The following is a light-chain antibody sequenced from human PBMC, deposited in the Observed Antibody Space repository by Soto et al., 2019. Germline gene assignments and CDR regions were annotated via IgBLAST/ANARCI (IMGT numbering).Light chain of an antibody. V-gene: IGKV3-11*01. J-gene: IGKJ4*01. CDR3: QQRLDWPLT. Sequence: EIVLTQYPATLSLSPGERATLSCRASRSATTYIAWYQQKPGQAPRLLIYDASTRATGIPARFSGSGSGTVFTLTISSLEPEDFAVYYCQQRLDWPLTFGGGTKVEIK. CDR1: RSATTY. CDR2: DAS.